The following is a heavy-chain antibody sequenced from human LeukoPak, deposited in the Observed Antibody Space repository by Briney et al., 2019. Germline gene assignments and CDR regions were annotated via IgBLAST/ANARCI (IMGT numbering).Heavy chain of an antibody. V-gene: IGHV1-2*06. CDR1: GCTFTGYY. CDR3: ARSSMVDAASPGT. D-gene: IGHD2-15*01. J-gene: IGHJ5*02. Sequence: ASVKVSCKASGCTFTGYYIHWVRQAPGQGLEWMGRINPNSGVTNYAQKFQGRVTMTRDTSISTAYMDLSSLTYDDSAFYYCARSSMVDAASPGTWGQGTLVTVFS. CDR2: INPNSGVT.